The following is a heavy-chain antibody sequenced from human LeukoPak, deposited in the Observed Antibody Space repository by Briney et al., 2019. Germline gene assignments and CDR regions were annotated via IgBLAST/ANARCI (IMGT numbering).Heavy chain of an antibody. J-gene: IGHJ3*02. V-gene: IGHV4-61*01. CDR1: GGSISSGSYY. CDR3: ASSGTYYYGSGSSLDAFDI. CDR2: IYYSGST. Sequence: SETLSLTCTVSGGSISSGSYYWSWIRQPPGKGLEWIGYIYYSGSTNYNPSLKSRVTISVDTSKNQFSLKLSSVTAADTAVYYCASSGTYYYGSGSSLDAFDIWGQGTMVTVSS. D-gene: IGHD3-10*01.